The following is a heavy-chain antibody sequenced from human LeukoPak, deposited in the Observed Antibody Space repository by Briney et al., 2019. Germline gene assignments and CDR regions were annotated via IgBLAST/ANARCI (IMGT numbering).Heavy chain of an antibody. CDR1: GGSFSGYC. J-gene: IGHJ6*03. V-gene: IGHV4-34*01. CDR3: AIQGGIAGSYYYYYYMDV. Sequence: SETLSLTCAVYGGSFSGYCWSWIRQPPGKGLEWIGEINHSGSTNYNPSLKSRVTISVDTSKNQFSLKLSSVTAADTAVYYCAIQGGIAGSYYYYYYMDVWGKGTTVTVSS. CDR2: INHSGST. D-gene: IGHD6-13*01.